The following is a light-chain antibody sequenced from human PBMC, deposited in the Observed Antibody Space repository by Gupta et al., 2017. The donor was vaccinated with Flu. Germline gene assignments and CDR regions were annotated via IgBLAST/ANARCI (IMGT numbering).Light chain of an antibody. Sequence: ALTQPPSASGSPGPSAAISCTGHLSDVGGYNSVSWYQQHPGKAAKLIIDEVTKGPSGVPDRFSGSKSGNTAALTVSGIQPEDEADYDCSAYAGIKLVFGGGTRLTVL. CDR3: SAYAGIKLV. J-gene: IGLJ2*01. CDR2: EVT. V-gene: IGLV2-8*01. CDR1: LSDVGGYNS.